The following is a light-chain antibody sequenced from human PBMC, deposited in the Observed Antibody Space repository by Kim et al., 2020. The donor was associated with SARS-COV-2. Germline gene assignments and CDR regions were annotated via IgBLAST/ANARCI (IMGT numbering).Light chain of an antibody. V-gene: IGKV1-12*01. Sequence: VGVRDTITCRARQVNSSLLAWYQQKPGKAPQLLIYAAASLQSGVPSRCSGSGSGTHFTLTIGSLQPEDFATHYCQQANSFPITFGQGTRLEIK. CDR3: QQANSFPIT. CDR1: QVNSSL. CDR2: AAA. J-gene: IGKJ5*01.